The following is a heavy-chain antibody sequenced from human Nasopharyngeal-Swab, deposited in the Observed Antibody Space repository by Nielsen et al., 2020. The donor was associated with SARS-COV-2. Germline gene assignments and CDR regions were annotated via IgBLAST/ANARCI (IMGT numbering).Heavy chain of an antibody. CDR1: GETCTSYA. Sequence: ASVKDSCKAAGETCTSYAMHRVLQAPGQRLEWLGWINAGNGNTKYSQKFQGRVTITRDTSSSTAYMELSSLRSEDTAAYYCARDSYGWNYFDYWGQGTLVTVSS. V-gene: IGHV1-3*01. J-gene: IGHJ4*02. CDR3: ARDSYGWNYFDY. D-gene: IGHD5-18*01. CDR2: INAGNGNT.